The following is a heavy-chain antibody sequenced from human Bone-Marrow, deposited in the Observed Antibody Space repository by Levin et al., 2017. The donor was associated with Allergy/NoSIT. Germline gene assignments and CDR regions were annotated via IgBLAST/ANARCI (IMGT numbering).Heavy chain of an antibody. Sequence: GESLKISCTASEFIVSSHYMTWVRQAPGKGLEWVSTIYRGGDTFYTDSVRGRFTISRDNSKNTLYLQLDSLRAEDTAVYYCARGGYSGHDPLFYFDYWGQGTLVTVSS. CDR1: EFIVSSHY. CDR3: ARGGYSGHDPLFYFDY. J-gene: IGHJ4*02. V-gene: IGHV3-66*01. CDR2: IYRGGDT. D-gene: IGHD5-12*01.